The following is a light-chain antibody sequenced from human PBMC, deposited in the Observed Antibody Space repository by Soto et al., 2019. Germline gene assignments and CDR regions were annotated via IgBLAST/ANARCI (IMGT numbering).Light chain of an antibody. CDR2: EVS. CDR1: GSDIGGYKY. V-gene: IGLV2-14*01. CDR3: SSYTSSTTVV. J-gene: IGLJ3*02. Sequence: QSVLTQPASVSGSPGQSITISCTGTGSDIGGYKYVSWYQQHPGKAPKLMIYEVSNRPSGVSKRFSGSKSGNTASLTISGLQAGDEAEYYCSSYTSSTTVVFGGGTKLTVL.